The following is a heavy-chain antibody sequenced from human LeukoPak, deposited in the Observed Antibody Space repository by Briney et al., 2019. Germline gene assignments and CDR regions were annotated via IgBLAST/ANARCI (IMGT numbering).Heavy chain of an antibody. Sequence: SETLSLTCTVSGGSISSYYWSWIRQPPGKGLEWIGYIYYSGGTYYNPSLKSRVTISVDTSKNQFSLKLSSVTAADTAVYYCARDGSYSSGWHTFDYWGQGTLVTVSS. CDR3: ARDGSYSSGWHTFDY. D-gene: IGHD6-19*01. V-gene: IGHV4-59*01. CDR2: IYYSGGT. J-gene: IGHJ4*02. CDR1: GGSISSYY.